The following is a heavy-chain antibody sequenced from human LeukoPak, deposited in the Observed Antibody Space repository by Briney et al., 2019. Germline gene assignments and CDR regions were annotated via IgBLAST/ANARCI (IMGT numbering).Heavy chain of an antibody. J-gene: IGHJ4*02. D-gene: IGHD3-22*01. CDR1: GYTFTSYG. CDR3: ATGGYDSSGHYFDY. Sequence: ASVKVSCKASGYTFTSYGISWVRQAPGQGLEWMGWISAYNGNTNYAQKLQGRVTMTEDTSTDTAYMELSSLRSEDAAVYYCATGGYDSSGHYFDYWGQGTLVTVPS. V-gene: IGHV1-18*01. CDR2: ISAYNGNT.